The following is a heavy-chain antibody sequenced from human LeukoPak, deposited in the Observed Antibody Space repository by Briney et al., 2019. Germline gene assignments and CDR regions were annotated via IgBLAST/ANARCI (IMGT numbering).Heavy chain of an antibody. V-gene: IGHV1-2*02. D-gene: IGHD4-23*01. CDR1: GYTFTGHY. J-gene: IGHJ4*02. CDR2: INPNSGGT. Sequence: ASVKVSCKASGYTFTGHYMHWVRQAPREGLEWMGWINPNSGGTDYAQKFQDRVTMTRDTSISTAYMELSRLTSDDTAVYYCARDGHGGNSFDYWGQGALVTVSS. CDR3: ARDGHGGNSFDY.